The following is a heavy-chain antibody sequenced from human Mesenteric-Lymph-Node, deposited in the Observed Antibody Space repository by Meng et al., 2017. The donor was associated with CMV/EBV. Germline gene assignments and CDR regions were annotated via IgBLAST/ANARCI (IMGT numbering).Heavy chain of an antibody. CDR3: AKDIGYGYGRGLDY. V-gene: IGHV3-7*01. CDR2: IKQDGSEK. D-gene: IGHD5-18*01. CDR1: GFSFSWYW. Sequence: GESLKISCAASGFSFSWYWMSWVRQAPGKGLEWVANIKQDGSEKYYVDSVKGRFTISRDNAKNSLYLQMNSLRAEDTAVYYCAKDIGYGYGRGLDYWGQGTLVTVSS. J-gene: IGHJ4*02.